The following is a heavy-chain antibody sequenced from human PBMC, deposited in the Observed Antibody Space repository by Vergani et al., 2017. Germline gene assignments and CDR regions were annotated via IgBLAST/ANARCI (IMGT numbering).Heavy chain of an antibody. CDR2: ISGSGGST. CDR3: AKDPWGSGGAGWFDP. D-gene: IGHD7-27*01. CDR1: GFTFSSYA. V-gene: IGHV3-23*01. Sequence: EVQLLESGGGLVQPGGSLRLSCAASGFTFSSYAMSWVRQAPGKGLEWVSAISGSGGSTYYADSVKGRFTFSRDNSKNTLYLQRNSLRAAETAVYYCAKDPWGSGGAGWFDPWGQGTLVTVSS. J-gene: IGHJ5*02.